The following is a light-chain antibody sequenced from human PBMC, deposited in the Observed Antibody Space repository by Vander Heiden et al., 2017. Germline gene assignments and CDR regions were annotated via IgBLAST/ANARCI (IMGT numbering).Light chain of an antibody. V-gene: IGKV3-15*01. CDR3: QQYNTWPPGT. CDR1: QSVSSN. J-gene: IGKJ1*01. Sequence: EIVMTQSPATLSVSPGERATLPCRASQSVSSNLAWYQQKPGQAPRLLIYGASTRATGIPARFSGSGSGTEFTLTISSLQSEDFAVYYCQQYNTWPPGTFGQGTNVEIK. CDR2: GAS.